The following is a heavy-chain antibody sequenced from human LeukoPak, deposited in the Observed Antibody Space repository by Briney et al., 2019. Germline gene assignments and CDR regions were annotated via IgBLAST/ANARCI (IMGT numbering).Heavy chain of an antibody. CDR3: ARASPYNWFDP. CDR2: INAANSDT. J-gene: IGHJ5*02. V-gene: IGHV1-3*01. CDR1: GYTFTTYS. Sequence: ASAKVSCKASGYTFTTYSIHWVRQAPGQRLEWMGWINAANSDTKYSQRFQGRVTITRDTSASTAYMELSSLRSEDTAVYYCARASPYNWFDPWGQGTLVTVSS.